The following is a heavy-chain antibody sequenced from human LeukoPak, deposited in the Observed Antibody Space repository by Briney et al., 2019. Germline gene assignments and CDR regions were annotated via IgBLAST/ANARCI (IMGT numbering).Heavy chain of an antibody. CDR2: ISANGATT. V-gene: IGHV3-23*01. D-gene: IGHD2-2*01. Sequence: AGASLRLSCAASGFTFSSYAMSWVRQAPGKGLEWVSAISANGATTYYADSVKGRFTISRDNSKNTLYLQMNSLRAEDTAVYYCAKQVVPAAGTDYWGQGTLVTVSS. CDR3: AKQVVPAAGTDY. CDR1: GFTFSSYA. J-gene: IGHJ4*02.